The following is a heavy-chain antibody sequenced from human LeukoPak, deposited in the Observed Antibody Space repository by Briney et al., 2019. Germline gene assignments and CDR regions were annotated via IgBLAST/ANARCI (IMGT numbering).Heavy chain of an antibody. D-gene: IGHD3-22*01. J-gene: IGHJ4*02. V-gene: IGHV3-30*04. CDR1: GFTFSDYA. Sequence: PGGSLRLSCAASGFTFSDYAMHWVRQAPGKGLEWVAVISKGGGYNYYVDSVKGRFTISRDNSKNTLSVQMNSLRAEDTAMYYCARAGRRDSSAYYYGYWGQGTLVTVSS. CDR2: ISKGGGYN. CDR3: ARAGRRDSSAYYYGY.